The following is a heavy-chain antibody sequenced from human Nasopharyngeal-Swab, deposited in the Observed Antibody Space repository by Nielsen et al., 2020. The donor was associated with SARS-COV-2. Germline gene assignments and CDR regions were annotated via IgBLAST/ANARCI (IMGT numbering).Heavy chain of an antibody. CDR1: GFSFSEYY. J-gene: IGHJ1*01. Sequence: GESLKTSWAAAGFSFSEYYMRWIRQAPGKGLEWISDISSSGSITHYADSMKGRFTISRDNAKKSLYLQMNSLRAEDTAVYYCARGVETIHHWGQGSLVTVSS. D-gene: IGHD5-24*01. CDR2: ISSSGSIT. V-gene: IGHV3-11*04. CDR3: ARGVETIHH.